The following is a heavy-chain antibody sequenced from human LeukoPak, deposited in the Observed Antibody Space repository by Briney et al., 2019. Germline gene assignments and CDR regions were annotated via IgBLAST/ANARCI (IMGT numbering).Heavy chain of an antibody. CDR3: ARCGYSSGWYCGIDD. J-gene: IGHJ4*02. D-gene: IGHD6-13*01. V-gene: IGHV1-18*01. CDR2: ISVDNGRT. CDR1: GYSFSTYG. Sequence: ASVKVSCKASGYSFSTYGISWVRQAPGQGLEWMGWISVDNGRTNYAPKVQGRVTMTADTSTSTAYMELRNLRPDDTAVYYCARCGYSSGWYCGIDDWGQGTLSPSPQ.